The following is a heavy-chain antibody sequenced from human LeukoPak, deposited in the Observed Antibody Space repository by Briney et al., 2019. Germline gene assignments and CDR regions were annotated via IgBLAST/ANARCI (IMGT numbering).Heavy chain of an antibody. V-gene: IGHV1-69*06. D-gene: IGHD3-10*01. CDR2: IIPIFGTA. CDR1: GGTFSSYA. Sequence: SVKVSCKTSGGTFSSYAINWVRQAPGQGLEWMGGIIPIFGTAKYAQKFQGRVTITADKSTSTAYMELSSLRSEDTAVYYCARDSGTTGEVKFDPWGQGTLVAVSS. J-gene: IGHJ5*02. CDR3: ARDSGTTGEVKFDP.